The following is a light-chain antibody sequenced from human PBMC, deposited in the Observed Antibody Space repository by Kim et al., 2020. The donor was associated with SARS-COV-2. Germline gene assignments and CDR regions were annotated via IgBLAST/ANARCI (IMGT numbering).Light chain of an antibody. CDR2: KVS. J-gene: IGKJ2*03. V-gene: IGKV2-30*01. CDR3: MQGTHWPYS. Sequence: QPASISFRSSQRLVCSDRKTYLQWFQQRPGQSAGRLIYKVSTRDSGVPDRFSGIRSGTDFTLTINRVEAEDVVVFYCMQGTHWPYSFGLGTKLEI. CDR1: QRLVCSDRKTY.